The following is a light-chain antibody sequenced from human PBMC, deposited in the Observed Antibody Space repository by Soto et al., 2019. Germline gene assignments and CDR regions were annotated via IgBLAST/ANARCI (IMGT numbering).Light chain of an antibody. CDR3: QSYDSILSGPVV. J-gene: IGLJ2*01. Sequence: QSVLTHPPSVSGAPGQRVTISCTGSSSNIGAGYDVHWYQQLPGTAPKLLIYGNSNRPSGVPDRFSGSKSGTSASLAITGLQAEDEADYYCQSYDSILSGPVVFGGGTKLTVL. CDR2: GNS. CDR1: SSNIGAGYD. V-gene: IGLV1-40*01.